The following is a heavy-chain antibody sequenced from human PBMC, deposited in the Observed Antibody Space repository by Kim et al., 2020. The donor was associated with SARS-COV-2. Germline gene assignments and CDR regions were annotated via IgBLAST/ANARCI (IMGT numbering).Heavy chain of an antibody. Sequence: SETLSLTCTVSGGSISSYYWSWIRQPPGKGLEWIGYIYYSGSTNYNPSLKSRVTISVDTSKNQFSLKLSSVTAADTAVYYCARGPRSDYYGSGSYYDYWGQGTLVTVSS. J-gene: IGHJ4*02. V-gene: IGHV4-59*13. CDR3: ARGPRSDYYGSGSYYDY. D-gene: IGHD3-10*01. CDR2: IYYSGST. CDR1: GGSISSYY.